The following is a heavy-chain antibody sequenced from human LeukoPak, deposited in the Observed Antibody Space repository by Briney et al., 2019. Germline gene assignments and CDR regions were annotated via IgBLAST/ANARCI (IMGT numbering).Heavy chain of an antibody. V-gene: IGHV3-15*01. CDR2: IKSKTDGGTT. J-gene: IGHJ6*02. D-gene: IGHD4-17*01. Sequence: PGGSLRLSCAASGFTFSSYAMSWVRQAPGKGLEWVGRIKSKTDGGTTDYAAPVKGRFTISRDDSKNTLYLQMNSLKTEDTAVYYCTTGEYGDYVYYYYYYGMDVWGQGTTVTVSS. CDR3: TTGEYGDYVYYYYYYGMDV. CDR1: GFTFSSYA.